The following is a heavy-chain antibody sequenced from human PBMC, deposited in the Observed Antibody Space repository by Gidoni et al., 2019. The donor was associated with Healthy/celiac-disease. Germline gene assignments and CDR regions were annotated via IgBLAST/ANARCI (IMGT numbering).Heavy chain of an antibody. CDR2: ISSSSSTI. Sequence: EVQLVESGGGLVQPGGSLRLSCAASGFTFSSYSMNWVRQAPRKGLEWFAYISSSSSTIYYADSVKGRFTISRDNAKNSLYLQMNSLRDEDTAVYYCASGESIRSLYYYYYGMDVWGQGTTVTVSS. CDR3: ASGESIRSLYYYYYGMDV. V-gene: IGHV3-48*02. D-gene: IGHD6-13*01. J-gene: IGHJ6*02. CDR1: GFTFSSYS.